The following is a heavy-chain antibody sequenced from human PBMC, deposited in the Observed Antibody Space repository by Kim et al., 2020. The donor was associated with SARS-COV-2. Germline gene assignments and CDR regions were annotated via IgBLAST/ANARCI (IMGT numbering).Heavy chain of an antibody. CDR3: TRCTAMNSRDCFDY. V-gene: IGHV3-73*01. D-gene: IGHD5-18*01. J-gene: IGHJ4*02. Sequence: ASVKGRFTVSRDDSKNTAYLQMNSLKTEDTAVYYCTRCTAMNSRDCFDYWGQGTLVTVSS.